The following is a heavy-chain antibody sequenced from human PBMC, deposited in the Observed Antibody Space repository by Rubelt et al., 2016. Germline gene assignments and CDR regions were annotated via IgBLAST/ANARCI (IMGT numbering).Heavy chain of an antibody. CDR2: ISASGSST. CDR3: AKRGSYYDSSDYYSAPDN. J-gene: IGHJ4*02. D-gene: IGHD3-22*01. Sequence: ASGFTFRSYDMSWVRQAPGKGLEWVSAISASGSSTYYADSVRGRFTISRDNSKNTLSLQMNSLRAEDTAVYYCAKRGSYYDSSDYYSAPDNWGQGTLVTVSS. V-gene: IGHV3-23*01. CDR1: GFTFRSYD.